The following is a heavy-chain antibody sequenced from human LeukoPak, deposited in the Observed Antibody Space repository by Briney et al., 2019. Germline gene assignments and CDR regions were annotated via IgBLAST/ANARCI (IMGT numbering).Heavy chain of an antibody. CDR1: GYTFTGYY. J-gene: IGHJ5*02. CDR3: ARGTRVGYCSSTSCYSPDNWFDP. V-gene: IGHV1-2*02. Sequence: ASVKVSCKASGYTFTGYYMHWVRQAPGQGLEWMGWINPNSGGTNYAQKFQGGVTMTRDTSISTAYMELSRLRSDDTAVYYCARGTRVGYCSSTSCYSPDNWFDPWGQGTLVTVSS. D-gene: IGHD2-2*01. CDR2: INPNSGGT.